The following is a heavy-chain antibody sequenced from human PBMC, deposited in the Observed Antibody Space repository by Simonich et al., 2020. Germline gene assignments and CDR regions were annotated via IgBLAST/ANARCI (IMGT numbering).Heavy chain of an antibody. V-gene: IGHV1-18*01. J-gene: IGHJ4*02. CDR2: HSAYNGNN. CDR3: ARASRGTWWYYYFDY. D-gene: IGHD2-15*01. CDR1: GYTFTSYV. Sequence: QVKLVQSGAEVKKPGASVKVSCKASGYTFTSYVISWVRQAPEQWSEGMEGHSAYNGNNNYSQKLQGRVTKTTDTYTSTAYMELRSLRSDDTAVYYCARASRGTWWYYYFDYWGQGTLVTVSS.